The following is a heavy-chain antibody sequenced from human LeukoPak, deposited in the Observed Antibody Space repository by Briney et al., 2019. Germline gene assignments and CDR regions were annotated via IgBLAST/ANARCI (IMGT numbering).Heavy chain of an antibody. CDR1: GGSFSDYY. D-gene: IGHD3-16*02. J-gene: IGHJ4*02. CDR3: ASHYSSGSYRYTGSFDS. V-gene: IGHV4-34*01. Sequence: SETLPLACAVYGGSFSDYYWSWIRQPPGKGLEWIGEINHSGTTNYSPSLKSRVSISVDTSKNQFSLKLNSVTAADAAMYYCASHYSSGSYRYTGSFDSWGQGMLVNVSS. CDR2: INHSGTT.